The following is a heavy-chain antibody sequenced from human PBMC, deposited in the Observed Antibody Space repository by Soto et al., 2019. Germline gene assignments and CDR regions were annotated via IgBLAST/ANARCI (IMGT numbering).Heavy chain of an antibody. CDR2: INTLSTAI. J-gene: IGHJ4*02. D-gene: IGHD6-19*01. CDR1: GFTFNDYY. Sequence: PGGSLRLPCEGSGFTFNDYYMTWIRQAPGKGLEWVAYINTLSTAIYYADSVKGRFTISRDNAKNSLYLQMNGLRAEDTATYNCARRLQWQLRPLDSWGRGTLVTVSS. V-gene: IGHV3-11*01. CDR3: ARRLQWQLRPLDS.